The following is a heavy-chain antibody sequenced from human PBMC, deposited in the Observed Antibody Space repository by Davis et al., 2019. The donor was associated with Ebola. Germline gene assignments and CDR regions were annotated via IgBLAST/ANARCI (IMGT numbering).Heavy chain of an antibody. CDR3: ATGGPTVTTGFDH. V-gene: IGHV3-23*01. Sequence: GESLKISCAASGFTFSSYAMSWVRQAPGKGLEWVSGISTSGTYTYYPDSVKDRFTISRDNSKSTLFLKINSLRAEDTALYYCATGGPTVTTGFDHWGQGTLVTVSS. J-gene: IGHJ4*02. D-gene: IGHD4-17*01. CDR2: ISTSGTYT. CDR1: GFTFSSYA.